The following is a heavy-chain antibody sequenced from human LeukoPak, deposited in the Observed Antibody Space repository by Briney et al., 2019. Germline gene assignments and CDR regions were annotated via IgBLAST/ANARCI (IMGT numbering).Heavy chain of an antibody. J-gene: IGHJ4*02. CDR1: GGSVSSYY. CDR2: IYTSGST. V-gene: IGHV4-4*07. CDR3: ARDRSSIAARPRGAFDY. Sequence: SETLSLTCTVSGGSVSSYYWSWIRQPAGKGLEWIGRIYTSGSTNYNPSLKSRVTMSVDTSKNQFSLKLSSVTAADTAVYYCARDRSSIAARPRGAFDYWGQGTLVTVSS. D-gene: IGHD6-6*01.